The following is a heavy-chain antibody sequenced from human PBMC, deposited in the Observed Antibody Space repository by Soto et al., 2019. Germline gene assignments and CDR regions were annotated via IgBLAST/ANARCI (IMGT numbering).Heavy chain of an antibody. D-gene: IGHD3-22*01. CDR1: GGSISSGDYY. Sequence: PSETLSLTCTVSGGSISSGDYYWSWIRQPPGKGLEWIGYIYYSGSTYYNPSLKSRVTISVDTSKNQFSLKLSSVTAADTAVYYCARGPYYYDSSGYPGRRWFDPWGQGTLVTVSS. V-gene: IGHV4-30-4*01. CDR2: IYYSGST. J-gene: IGHJ5*02. CDR3: ARGPYYYDSSGYPGRRWFDP.